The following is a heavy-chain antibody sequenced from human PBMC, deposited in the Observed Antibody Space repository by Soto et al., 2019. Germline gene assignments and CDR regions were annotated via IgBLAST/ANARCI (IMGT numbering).Heavy chain of an antibody. CDR1: GGTFSSYT. D-gene: IGHD3-10*01. CDR2: IIPILGIA. Sequence: ASVKVSCKAFGGTFSSYTISWVRQAPGQGLEWMGRIIPILGIANYAQKFQGRVTITADKSTSTAYMELGSLRSEDTALYYCARGGVLEQPSSMVRGVISPDYYYYYMDVWGKGTTVTVSS. J-gene: IGHJ6*03. CDR3: ARGGVLEQPSSMVRGVISPDYYYYYMDV. V-gene: IGHV1-69*02.